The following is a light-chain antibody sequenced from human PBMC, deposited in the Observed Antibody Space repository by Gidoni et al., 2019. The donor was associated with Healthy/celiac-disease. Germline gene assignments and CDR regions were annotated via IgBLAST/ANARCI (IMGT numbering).Light chain of an antibody. J-gene: IGKJ4*01. V-gene: IGKV2-24*01. CDR2: KIS. Sequence: DIGMTQTPLSSPVTLGQPASLSCRSSQSLVHRDGNTYLNWLQQRPGQPPRLLIYKISNRLSGVPDRFSGSGAGTDFTLKISTVEAEGVGVYFCMQSTQFPLSFXGXTKVEIK. CDR1: QSLVHRDGNTY. CDR3: MQSTQFPLS.